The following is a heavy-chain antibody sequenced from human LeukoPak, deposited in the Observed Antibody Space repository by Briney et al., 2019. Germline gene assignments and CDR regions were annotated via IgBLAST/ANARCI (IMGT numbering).Heavy chain of an antibody. D-gene: IGHD5-24*01. CDR3: ARPQDGYNGFDC. V-gene: IGHV3-74*01. CDR2: INSDGSNR. J-gene: IGHJ4*02. CDR1: GFTFTSSW. Sequence: PGGSLRLSCAASGFTFTSSWMHWARQTPGKGLVWVSRINSDGSNRNYADSVKGRFTISRDNAKNALYLQMDSLRAEDAAVYYCARPQDGYNGFDCWGQGTLVTVSS.